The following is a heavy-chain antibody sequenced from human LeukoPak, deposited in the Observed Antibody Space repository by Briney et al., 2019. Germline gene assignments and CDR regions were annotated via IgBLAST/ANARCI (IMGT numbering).Heavy chain of an antibody. CDR2: IKQDGSEK. D-gene: IGHD3-3*01. CDR3: AKGSKEVLFTRDHYMDV. J-gene: IGHJ6*03. Sequence: GGSLRLSCAASGFTFSSYWMSWVRQAPGKGLEWVANIKQDGSEKYYVDSVKGRFTISRDNAKNSLYLQMNSLRAEDTAVYYCAKGSKEVLFTRDHYMDVWGKGTTVTMSS. CDR1: GFTFSSYW. V-gene: IGHV3-7*01.